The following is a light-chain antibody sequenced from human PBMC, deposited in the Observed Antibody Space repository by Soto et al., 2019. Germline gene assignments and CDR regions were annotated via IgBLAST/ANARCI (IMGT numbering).Light chain of an antibody. CDR2: KAS. CDR3: QHYNSYSEA. CDR1: QTISSW. V-gene: IGKV1-5*03. Sequence: DIHMTQSPSTLSASVGDRFTITCRASQTISSWLAWYQQKPGKAPKLLIYKASTLKSGVPSRFRGSGSGTEFTLTISSLQPDDFETYYCQHYNSYSEAFGQGTKVDIK. J-gene: IGKJ1*01.